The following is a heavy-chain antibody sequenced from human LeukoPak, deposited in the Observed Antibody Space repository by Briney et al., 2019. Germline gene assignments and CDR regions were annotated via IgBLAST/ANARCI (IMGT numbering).Heavy chain of an antibody. D-gene: IGHD3-10*01. CDR3: RGVRFGELFDY. Sequence: PSETLSLTCTVSGGSIGSGGYYWSWIRQPAGKGLEWIGRIYTSGSTNYNPSLKSRVTVSVDTSKNQFSLQLSSVTAADTAVYYCRGVRFGELFDYWGQGTLVTVSS. CDR1: GGSIGSGGYY. V-gene: IGHV4-61*02. CDR2: IYTSGST. J-gene: IGHJ4*02.